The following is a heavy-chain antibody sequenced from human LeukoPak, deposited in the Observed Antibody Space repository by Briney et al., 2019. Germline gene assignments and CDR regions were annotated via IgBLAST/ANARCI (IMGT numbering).Heavy chain of an antibody. J-gene: IGHJ6*02. CDR3: ARHWSGYYYGMDV. CDR2: IHSGGST. D-gene: IGHD2-8*02. CDR1: GFTVSSNY. Sequence: GGSLRLSCAASGFTVSSNYMSWVRQAPGKGLEWVSVIHSGGSTYYADSVKGRFTISRHNSKNTLYLQMNSLRAEDTAVYYCARHWSGYYYGMDVWGQGTTVTVSS. V-gene: IGHV3-53*04.